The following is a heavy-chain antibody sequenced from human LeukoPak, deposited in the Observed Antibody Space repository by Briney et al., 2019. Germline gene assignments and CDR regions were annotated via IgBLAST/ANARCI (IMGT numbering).Heavy chain of an antibody. CDR2: IYYSGST. CDR1: GGSISSYY. J-gene: IGHJ5*02. CDR3: ARGLPPGFSSWLHGWFDP. Sequence: SETLSLTCTVSGGSISSYYWSWIRQPAGKGLEWIGSIYYSGSTYYNPSLKSRVTISVDTSKNQFSLKLSSVTAADTAVYYCARGLPPGFSSWLHGWFDPWGQGTLVTVSS. V-gene: IGHV4-4*07. D-gene: IGHD6-13*01.